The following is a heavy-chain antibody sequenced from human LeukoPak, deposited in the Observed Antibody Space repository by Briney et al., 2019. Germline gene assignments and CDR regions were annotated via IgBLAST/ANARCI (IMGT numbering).Heavy chain of an antibody. J-gene: IGHJ5*02. CDR3: ARGITDFWSGYKGCWFDP. Sequence: SETLSLTCAVYGGSFSGYYWSWIRQPPGKGLEWIGEINNSGSTNYNPSLKSRVTISVDTSKNQFSLKLSSVTAANTAVYYCARGITDFWSGYKGCWFDPWGQGTLVTVSS. CDR1: GGSFSGYY. D-gene: IGHD3-3*01. CDR2: INNSGST. V-gene: IGHV4-34*01.